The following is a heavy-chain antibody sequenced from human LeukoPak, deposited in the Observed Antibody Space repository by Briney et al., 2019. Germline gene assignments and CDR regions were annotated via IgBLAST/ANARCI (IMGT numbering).Heavy chain of an antibody. V-gene: IGHV4-39*01. J-gene: IGHJ4*02. D-gene: IGHD3-10*01. Sequence: SETLSLTCTVSGGSISSSSYYWGWIRQPPGKGLEWIGCIYYSGSTYYNPSLKSRVTISVDTSKNQFSLKLSSVTAADTGVYYCARAPEYGWGSYLLYWGQGIQVTVSS. CDR2: IYYSGST. CDR3: ARAPEYGWGSYLLY. CDR1: GGSISSSSYY.